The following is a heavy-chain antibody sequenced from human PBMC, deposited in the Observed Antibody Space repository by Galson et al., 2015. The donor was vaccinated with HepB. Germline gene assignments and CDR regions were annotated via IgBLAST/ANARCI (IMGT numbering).Heavy chain of an antibody. D-gene: IGHD3-3*01. Sequence: SLRLSCAASGFTFSDFYMSWIHQAPGKGLEWVSLISSSGYTIYYADSVKGRFTISRDNAKNSLYLQMNSLRAEDTAVYYCARTYYDFWSGVDAFDIWGQGTVLTVSS. CDR3: ARTYYDFWSGVDAFDI. CDR1: GFTFSDFY. V-gene: IGHV3-11*01. J-gene: IGHJ3*02. CDR2: ISSSGYTI.